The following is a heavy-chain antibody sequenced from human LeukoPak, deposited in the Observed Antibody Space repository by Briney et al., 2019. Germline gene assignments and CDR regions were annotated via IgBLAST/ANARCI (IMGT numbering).Heavy chain of an antibody. V-gene: IGHV1-69*13. Sequence: ASVKVSCKASGGTFSSYAISWVRQAPGQGLEWMGGIIPISGTANYAQKFQGRVTITAGESTSTAYMELSSLRSEDTAVYYCARTGSGSYYSNWFDPWGQGTLVTVSS. CDR2: IIPISGTA. CDR1: GGTFSSYA. J-gene: IGHJ5*02. D-gene: IGHD3-10*01. CDR3: ARTGSGSYYSNWFDP.